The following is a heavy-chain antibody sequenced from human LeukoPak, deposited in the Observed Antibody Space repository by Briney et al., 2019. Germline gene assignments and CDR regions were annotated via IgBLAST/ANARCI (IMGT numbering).Heavy chain of an antibody. J-gene: IGHJ4*02. CDR1: GFTFSDYT. V-gene: IGHV3-21*01. CDR2: ISSGGTYK. Sequence: GGSLRLSCAASGFTFSDYTMNWVRQAPGKGLEWVSSISSGGTYKYYADSVKGRFTISRDNAQNSLYLQMNSLRAEDTAVYYCARGARALPTKNYFDYWGQGTLVIVSS. D-gene: IGHD1-1*01. CDR3: ARGARALPTKNYFDY.